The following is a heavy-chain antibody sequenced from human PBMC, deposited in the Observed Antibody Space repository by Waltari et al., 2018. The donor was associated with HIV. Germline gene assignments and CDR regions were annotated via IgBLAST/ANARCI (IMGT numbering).Heavy chain of an antibody. V-gene: IGHV1-8*01. CDR3: ARGSTTVTTIWFDP. D-gene: IGHD4-17*01. CDR1: GYTFTSYD. J-gene: IGHJ5*02. Sequence: QVQLVQSGAEVKKPGASVKVSCKASGYTFTSYDINWVRQATGQGLDWMGWMNPNSCNTGYAQKFQSRVTMTRNTAISTAYMELSSLRSEDTAVYYCARGSTTVTTIWFDPWGQGTLVTVSS. CDR2: MNPNSCNT.